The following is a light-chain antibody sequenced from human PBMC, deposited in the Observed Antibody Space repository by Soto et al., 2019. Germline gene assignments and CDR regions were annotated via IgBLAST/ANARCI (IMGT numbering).Light chain of an antibody. Sequence: DIPMTQSPSSLSASVGDRVTITCRASQSISSYLNWYQQKPGKAPNLLIYAASSLQSGVPSRFTGSGSGPDFTLTISSLQPEDFATYYCQQSYSTPRTFGQGTKVEIK. CDR3: QQSYSTPRT. CDR1: QSISSY. V-gene: IGKV1-39*01. J-gene: IGKJ1*01. CDR2: AAS.